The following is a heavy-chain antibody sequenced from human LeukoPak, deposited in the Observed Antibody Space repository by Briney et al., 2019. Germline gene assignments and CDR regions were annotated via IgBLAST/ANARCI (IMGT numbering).Heavy chain of an antibody. J-gene: IGHJ4*02. CDR3: ARESNKVVRGVIITHAFDY. CDR2: IYYSGST. D-gene: IGHD3-10*01. V-gene: IGHV4-30-4*08. Sequence: SETLSLTCTVSGGSISSGDYYWSWIRQPPGKGLGWIGYIYYSGSTYYNPSLKSRVTISVDTSKNQFSLKLSSVTAADTAVYYCARESNKVVRGVIITHAFDYWGQGTLVTVSS. CDR1: GGSISSGDYY.